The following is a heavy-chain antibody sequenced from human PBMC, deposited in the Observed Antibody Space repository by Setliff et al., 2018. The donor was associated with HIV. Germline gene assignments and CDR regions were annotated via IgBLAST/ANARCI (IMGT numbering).Heavy chain of an antibody. J-gene: IGHJ4*02. CDR1: GYGFTGFA. CDR3: ARSLREYSYGSPDY. Sequence: ASVMVSCKASGYGFTGFAIHWVRQAPGQRFEWMGWINAGTGNTKYSQKFQDRVTISRDIHANTAYMELSSLRSEDTAFYYCARSLREYSYGSPDYWGPGTLVTSPQ. D-gene: IGHD5-18*01. CDR2: INAGTGNT. V-gene: IGHV1-3*01.